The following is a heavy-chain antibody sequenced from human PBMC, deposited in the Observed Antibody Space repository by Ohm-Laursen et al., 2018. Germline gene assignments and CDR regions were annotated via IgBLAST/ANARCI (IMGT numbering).Heavy chain of an antibody. CDR3: ARVSRGTLQSP. J-gene: IGHJ5*02. V-gene: IGHV3-23*01. D-gene: IGHD5-24*01. CDR2: ISGSGGTT. CDR1: GFIFSSYA. Sequence: SLRLSCTASGFIFSSYAMSWVRQAPGKGLEWVSTISGSGGTTYYADSVKGRFSISRDSSKSTLYLQMNSLRAEDTAVYYCARVSRGTLQSPWGQGTLVTVSS.